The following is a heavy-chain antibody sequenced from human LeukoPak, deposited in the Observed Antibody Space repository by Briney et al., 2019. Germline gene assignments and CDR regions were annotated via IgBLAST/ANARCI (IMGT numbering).Heavy chain of an antibody. V-gene: IGHV1-24*01. CDR2: FDPEDGET. CDR3: ATVAGFGELLSPFDY. D-gene: IGHD3-10*01. Sequence: ASVKVSCKVSGYTLTELSMHWVRQAPGKGLEWMGGFDPEDGETIYAQKFQGRVTMTEDTSTDTAYMEQSSLRSEDTAVYYCATVAGFGELLSPFDYWGQGTLVTVSS. CDR1: GYTLTELS. J-gene: IGHJ4*02.